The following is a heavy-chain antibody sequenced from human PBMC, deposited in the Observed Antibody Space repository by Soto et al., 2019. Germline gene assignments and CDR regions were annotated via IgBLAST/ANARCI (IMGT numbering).Heavy chain of an antibody. CDR1: GYTFTSYG. CDR3: ARDGVDTAMSGYYYYYGMDV. J-gene: IGHJ6*02. D-gene: IGHD5-18*01. CDR2: ISAYNGNT. V-gene: IGHV1-18*01. Sequence: ASVKVSCKASGYTFTSYGISWVRQAPGQGLEWMGWISAYNGNTNYAQKLQGRVTMTTDTSTSTAYMELRSLRSDDTAVYYCARDGVDTAMSGYYYYYGMDVWGQGTTVTVSS.